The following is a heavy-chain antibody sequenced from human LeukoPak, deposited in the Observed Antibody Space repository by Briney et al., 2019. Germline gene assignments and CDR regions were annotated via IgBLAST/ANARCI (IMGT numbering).Heavy chain of an antibody. J-gene: IGHJ5*02. CDR3: ARHISSRYCSSTSCYYSWFDP. Sequence: YYWGXGXQPPGKGLEWIGSIYYGGSTYYNPSLKSRVTISVDTSKTQFSLKLSSVTAADTAVYYCARHISSRYCSSTSCYYSWFDPWGQGTLVTVSS. D-gene: IGHD2-2*01. CDR2: IYYGGST. CDR1: YY. V-gene: IGHV4-39*01.